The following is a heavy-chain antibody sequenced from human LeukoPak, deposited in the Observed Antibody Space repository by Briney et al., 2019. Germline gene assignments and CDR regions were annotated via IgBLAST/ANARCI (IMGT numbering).Heavy chain of an antibody. CDR2: IKQDGSEK. Sequence: GSLRLSCAASGFTFSSYWMSWVRQAPGKGLEWVANIKQDGSEKYYVDSVKGRFTISRDNAKNSLYLQMNSLRAEDTAVYYCARGYSSSWYGGRFDYWGQGTLVTVSS. CDR3: ARGYSSSWYGGRFDY. CDR1: GFTFSSYW. V-gene: IGHV3-7*01. D-gene: IGHD6-13*01. J-gene: IGHJ4*02.